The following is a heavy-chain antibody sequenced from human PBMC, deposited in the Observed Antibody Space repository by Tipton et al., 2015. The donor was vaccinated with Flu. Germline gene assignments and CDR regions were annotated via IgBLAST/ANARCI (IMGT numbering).Heavy chain of an antibody. V-gene: IGHV3-30*02. CDR1: GFTFSGYG. CDR3: AKDGWDTSGWYPFDY. Sequence: SLRLSCAASGFTFSGYGMHWVRQAPGKGLEWVAFIRHDGSDKYYADSVKGRFTISRDDSKNLLHLVINSQRAEDTAVYYCAKDGWDTSGWYPFDYWGQGTLVSVSS. D-gene: IGHD6-19*01. J-gene: IGHJ4*02. CDR2: IRHDGSDK.